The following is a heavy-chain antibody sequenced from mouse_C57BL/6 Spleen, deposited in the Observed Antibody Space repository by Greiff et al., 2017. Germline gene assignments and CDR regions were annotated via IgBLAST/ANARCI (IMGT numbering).Heavy chain of an antibody. J-gene: IGHJ4*01. CDR2: IDPANGNT. CDR3: AYGYLRLSYAMDY. D-gene: IGHD2-2*01. CDR1: GFNIKNTY. V-gene: IGHV14-3*01. Sequence: EVQRVESVAELVRPGASVKLSCTASGFNIKNTYMHWVKQRPEQGLEWIGRIDPANGNTKYAPKFPGKATITADTSSNTAYLQLSSLTSEDTAIYYCAYGYLRLSYAMDYWGQGTSVTVSS.